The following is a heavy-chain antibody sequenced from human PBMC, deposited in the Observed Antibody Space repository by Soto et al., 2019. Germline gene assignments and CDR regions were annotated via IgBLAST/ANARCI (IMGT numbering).Heavy chain of an antibody. CDR1: GGSISSGGYS. CDR3: AAGGGLPRYY. Sequence: QLQLQESGSGLVKPSQTLSLTCAVSGGSISSGGYSWSWIRQPPGKGLEWIGYIYHSGSTYYNPSLKSRAPISVDRSKNQCSLKLSSVTAADTAVYYCAAGGGLPRYYWGQGTLVTVSS. D-gene: IGHD5-12*01. J-gene: IGHJ4*02. V-gene: IGHV4-30-2*01. CDR2: IYHSGST.